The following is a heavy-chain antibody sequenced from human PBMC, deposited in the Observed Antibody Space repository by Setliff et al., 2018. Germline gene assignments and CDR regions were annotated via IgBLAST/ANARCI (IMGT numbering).Heavy chain of an antibody. Sequence: PSETLSLTCVVSGSSMTGRYIWGWFRQSPGKGLQWIGNVFPSGTTRYNVSLENRLTLSVDTTKNQFSLKLTSVTAADTAVYYCARVSGFLYVDVWGKGTTVTVSS. V-gene: IGHV4-38-2*01. J-gene: IGHJ6*03. CDR2: VFPSGTT. D-gene: IGHD3-3*01. CDR1: GSSMTGRYI. CDR3: ARVSGFLYVDV.